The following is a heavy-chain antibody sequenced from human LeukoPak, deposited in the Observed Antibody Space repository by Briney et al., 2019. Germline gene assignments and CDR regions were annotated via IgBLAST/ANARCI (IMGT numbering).Heavy chain of an antibody. V-gene: IGHV1-69*01. D-gene: IGHD3-9*01. J-gene: IGHJ6*02. CDR3: ARDRYDVLTGYFGGPDPCYYGMDF. CDR2: FIPTFGTS. CDR1: GGTFSSYA. Sequence: ASVNVSCKASGGTFSSYAVAWVRQAPGHGLEWMGGFIPTFGTSTYAQKFQGRLTITAAASKSTAYMELSSLRSEDTAIYYCARDRYDVLTGYFGGPDPCYYGMDFWGQGTLVTVSS.